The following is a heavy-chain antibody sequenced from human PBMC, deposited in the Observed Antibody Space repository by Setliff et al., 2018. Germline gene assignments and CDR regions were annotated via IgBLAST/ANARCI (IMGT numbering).Heavy chain of an antibody. V-gene: IGHV4-59*10. CDR1: GGSFSGYY. CDR3: AREQWLDPPGYYYMDV. D-gene: IGHD6-19*01. Sequence: PSETLSLTCAVYGGSFSGYYWSWIRQPPGKGLEWIGRIYIGGSANYNPSLKSRVTMSIDTSKNQFSLKLNSVTAADMAVYYCAREQWLDPPGYYYMDVWAKGTTVTVSS. J-gene: IGHJ6*03. CDR2: IYIGGSA.